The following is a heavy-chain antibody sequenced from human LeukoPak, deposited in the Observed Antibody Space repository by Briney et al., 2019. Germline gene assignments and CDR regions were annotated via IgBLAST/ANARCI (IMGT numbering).Heavy chain of an antibody. CDR3: AREATVAASYYYYYYMDV. CDR2: IYYSGST. CDR1: GGSISSHY. Sequence: PSETLSLTCTVSGGSISSHYWSWIRQPPGKGLEWIGYIYYSGSTNYNPSLKSRVTISVDTSKNQFSLKLSSVTAVDTAVYYCAREATVAASYYYYYYMDVWGKGTTVTVSS. V-gene: IGHV4-59*11. D-gene: IGHD2-15*01. J-gene: IGHJ6*03.